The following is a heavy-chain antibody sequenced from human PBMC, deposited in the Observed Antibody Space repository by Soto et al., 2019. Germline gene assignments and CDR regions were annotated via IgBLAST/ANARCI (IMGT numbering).Heavy chain of an antibody. Sequence: PGGSLRLSCAASGFFFSAYCMSWVRQAPGKGLEWVASIKQDGSGTYYLDSVKGRFTFSRENANNSLFLQMNGLRAEDTAVYYCARDEDYIGSGSYQLTSRGYYYYGMDVWGPGTTVTVSS. CDR1: GFFFSAYC. J-gene: IGHJ6*02. CDR2: IKQDGSGT. CDR3: ARDEDYIGSGSYQLTSRGYYYYGMDV. D-gene: IGHD3-10*01. V-gene: IGHV3-7*01.